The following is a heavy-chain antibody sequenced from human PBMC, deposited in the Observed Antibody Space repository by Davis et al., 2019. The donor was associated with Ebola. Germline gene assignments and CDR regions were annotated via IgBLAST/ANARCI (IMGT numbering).Heavy chain of an antibody. CDR1: GFTFSNAW. J-gene: IGHJ4*02. D-gene: IGHD3-16*01. CDR2: IKSKTDGGTT. CDR3: TTDLHDYVWGSYRRLDFDY. V-gene: IGHV3-15*01. Sequence: GESLKISCAASGFTFSNAWMSWVRQAPGKGLEWVGRIKSKTDGGTTDYAAPVKGRFTISRDDSKNTLYLQMNSLKTEDTAVYYCTTDLHDYVWGSYRRLDFDYWDQGTLVTVSS.